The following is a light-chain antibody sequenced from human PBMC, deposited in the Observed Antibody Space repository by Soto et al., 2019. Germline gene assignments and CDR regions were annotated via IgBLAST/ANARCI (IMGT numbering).Light chain of an antibody. V-gene: IGKV3-11*01. CDR2: GAF. CDR3: QQRNIWPPVT. Sequence: EIVLTQSPATLSLSPGERATLSCRASPSVTNFLAWYQQKPGQAPRLLIYGAFNRATGIPARFSGSGCGTEFTLTTSSLEPDDSSIYYCQQRNIWPPVTFGQGTRLEIK. CDR1: PSVTNF. J-gene: IGKJ5*01.